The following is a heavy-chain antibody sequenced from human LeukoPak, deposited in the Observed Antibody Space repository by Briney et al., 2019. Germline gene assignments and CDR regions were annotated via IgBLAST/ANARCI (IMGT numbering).Heavy chain of an antibody. J-gene: IGHJ4*02. Sequence: PGGSLRLSCAASGFIFSSYWMSWVRQAPGKGLEWVANIKQDGSEKYYVDSVKGRFTISRANAKNSLFLQMNSLRAEDTAVYYCARHVRFEGVDYWGQGTLVTVSS. CDR3: ARHVRFEGVDY. CDR1: GFIFSSYW. CDR2: IKQDGSEK. D-gene: IGHD3-3*01. V-gene: IGHV3-7*01.